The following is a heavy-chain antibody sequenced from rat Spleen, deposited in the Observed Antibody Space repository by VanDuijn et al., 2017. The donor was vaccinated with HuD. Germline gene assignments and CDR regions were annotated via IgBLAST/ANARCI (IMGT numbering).Heavy chain of an antibody. J-gene: IGHJ3*01. Sequence: EVQLVESGGGLVQPGRSMKLSCAASGFTFSNYHMAWVRQAPTKGLEWVASISTGGGDTYYRDSVKGRFTVSRDNAKSTQFLQMDSLRSEDTATYYCTTRPYYSSLNWFPYWGQGTLVTVSS. D-gene: IGHD1-2*01. V-gene: IGHV5-25*01. CDR2: ISTGGGDT. CDR1: GFTFSNYH. CDR3: TTRPYYSSLNWFPY.